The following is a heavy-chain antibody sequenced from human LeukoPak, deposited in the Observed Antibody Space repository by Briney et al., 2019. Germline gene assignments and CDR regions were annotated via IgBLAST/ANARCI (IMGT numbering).Heavy chain of an antibody. D-gene: IGHD5-18*01. CDR2: ISTTSSYI. J-gene: IGHJ6*03. CDR1: GFTFSNYA. CDR3: ARSGYSYGHYYYYYMDV. Sequence: GGSLTLSCSASGFTFSNYAMHWVRQAPGNALEWVSSISTTSSYIYYAYSVQCRFTISRDNAKNSLYLQMNSLRAEDTAVYYCARSGYSYGHYYYYYMDVWDKGTTVTVSS. V-gene: IGHV3-21*01.